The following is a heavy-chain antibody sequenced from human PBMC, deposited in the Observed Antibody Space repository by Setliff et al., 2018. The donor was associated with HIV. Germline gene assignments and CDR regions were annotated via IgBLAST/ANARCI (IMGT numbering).Heavy chain of an antibody. D-gene: IGHD3-10*01. CDR1: GGSISSGSYY. CDR3: TRDRGTRYGSGKDFDS. Sequence: PSETLSLTCNVSGGSISSGSYYWNWIRQPAGKGLEWIGRIYPSGRTNYNPSLRSRVTLSVDTSRNHFPLKLNSVTAADTAVYYCTRDRGTRYGSGKDFDSWGQGILVTVSS. J-gene: IGHJ4*02. CDR2: IYPSGRT. V-gene: IGHV4-61*02.